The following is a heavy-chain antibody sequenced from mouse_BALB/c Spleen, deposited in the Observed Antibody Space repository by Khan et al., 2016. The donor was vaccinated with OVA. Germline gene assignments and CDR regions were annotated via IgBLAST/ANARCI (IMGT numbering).Heavy chain of an antibody. V-gene: IGHV3-1*02. J-gene: IGHJ2*01. CDR2: ISYSGST. CDR3: ARTARIKY. Sequence: EVKLLESGPGLVKPSQSLSLTCTVTGYSITSGYGWYWLRQFPGNKLELMGYISYSGSTNYNPSLKSRISITRDTSKNQFFLQLNSVTTEDTATYYYARTARIKYWGQGTTLTVSS. D-gene: IGHD1-2*01. CDR1: GYSITSGYG.